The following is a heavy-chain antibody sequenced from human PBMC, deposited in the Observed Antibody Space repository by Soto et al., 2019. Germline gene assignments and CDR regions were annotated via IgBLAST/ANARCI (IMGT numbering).Heavy chain of an antibody. D-gene: IGHD3-10*01. J-gene: IGHJ4*02. CDR1: GYTFTNYD. V-gene: IGHV1-8*01. CDR2: MNPNSGNT. CDR3: ARGYYYGSGSSPDY. Sequence: QVQLVQSGAEVKKPGASVKVSCKASGYTFTNYDINWVRQATGQGLEWMGWMNPNSGNTGYAQKFQGRVTMTRNTSISTADIVLSSLRSEDTAVYYCARGYYYGSGSSPDYWGQGTLVTVSS.